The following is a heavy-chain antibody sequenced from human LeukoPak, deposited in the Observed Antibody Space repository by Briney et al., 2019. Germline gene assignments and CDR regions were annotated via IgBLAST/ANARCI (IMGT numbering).Heavy chain of an antibody. Sequence: GGSLRLSCAASGFTFSNAWMNWVRQSPGKGLEWVSYISSSSSTIYYADSVKGRFTISRDNAKNSLYLQMNSLRAEDTAVYYCAREYYDSSGHNSWGQGTLVTVSS. V-gene: IGHV3-48*01. CDR3: AREYYDSSGHNS. J-gene: IGHJ4*02. CDR1: GFTFSNAW. D-gene: IGHD3-22*01. CDR2: ISSSSSTI.